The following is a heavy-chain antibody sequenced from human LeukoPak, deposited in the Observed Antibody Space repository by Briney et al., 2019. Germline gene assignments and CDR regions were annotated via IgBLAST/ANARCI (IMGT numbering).Heavy chain of an antibody. CDR3: ARSRDTAGYYTVLFDY. CDR2: INHSGST. V-gene: IGHV4-34*01. D-gene: IGHD3/OR15-3a*01. CDR1: DGSFSDNY. J-gene: IGHJ4*02. Sequence: SETLSLTCAVYDGSFSDNYWSWIGQPPGKGLEWVGEINHSGSTNYNPSLKSRLTISVDTSKNQFSLKLSSVTAADTAVYYCARSRDTAGYYTVLFDYWGQGSLVTVSS.